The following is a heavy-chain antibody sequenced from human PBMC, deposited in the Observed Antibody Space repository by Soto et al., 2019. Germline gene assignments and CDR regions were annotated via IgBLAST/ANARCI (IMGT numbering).Heavy chain of an antibody. D-gene: IGHD3-22*01. CDR3: ARPAAYYYDSSGPSGWFDP. CDR2: IYYSGST. V-gene: IGHV4-39*01. Sequence: SETLSLTCTVSGGSISSSSYYWGWIRQPPGKGLEWIGSIYYSGSTYYNPSLKSRVTISVDTSKNQFSLKLSSVTAADTAVYYCARPAAYYYDSSGPSGWFDPWGQGTLVTVSS. J-gene: IGHJ5*02. CDR1: GGSISSSSYY.